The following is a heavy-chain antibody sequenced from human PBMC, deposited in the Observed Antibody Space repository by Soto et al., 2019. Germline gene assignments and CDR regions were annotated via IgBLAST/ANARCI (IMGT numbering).Heavy chain of an antibody. V-gene: IGHV3-23*01. CDR3: AKDREGYYYDSSGYPLTWAFDY. J-gene: IGHJ4*02. CDR2: ISGSGGST. Sequence: EVQLLESGGGLVQPGGSLRLSCAASGFTFSSYAMSWVRQAPGKGLEWVSAISGSGGSTYYADSVKGRFTISRDNSKNTLYLQMNSLRAEDTAVYYCAKDREGYYYDSSGYPLTWAFDYWGQGTLVTVSS. CDR1: GFTFSSYA. D-gene: IGHD3-22*01.